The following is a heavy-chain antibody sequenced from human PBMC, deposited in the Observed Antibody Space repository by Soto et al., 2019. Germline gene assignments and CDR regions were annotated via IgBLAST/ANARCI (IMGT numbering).Heavy chain of an antibody. V-gene: IGHV4-34*01. CDR3: ARVPTLGYCSGGSCPWRWYYGMDV. D-gene: IGHD2-15*01. CDR1: GGSFSGYY. Sequence: PSETLSLTCAVYGGSFSGYYWSWIRQPPGKGLEWIGEINHSGSTNYNPSLKSRVTISVDTSKNQFSLKLSSVTAADTAVYYCARVPTLGYCSGGSCPWRWYYGMDVWGQGTTVTVSS. J-gene: IGHJ6*02. CDR2: INHSGST.